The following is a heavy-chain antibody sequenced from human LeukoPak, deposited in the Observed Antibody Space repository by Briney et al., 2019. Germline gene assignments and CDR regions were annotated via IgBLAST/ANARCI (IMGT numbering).Heavy chain of an antibody. CDR2: ITNRGDGT. CDR3: AKPTMVRGSSYFDY. V-gene: IGHV3-23*01. D-gene: IGHD3-10*01. Sequence: PGGSLRLSCETSGVTFSTCAMSWVRQAPGKGLEWVSRITNRGDGTYNPGSVEGRLTTSRDNYKNTPYKQKNSLRAEGTDVYYCAKPTMVRGSSYFDYWGQGTLVTVSS. J-gene: IGHJ4*02. CDR1: GVTFSTCA.